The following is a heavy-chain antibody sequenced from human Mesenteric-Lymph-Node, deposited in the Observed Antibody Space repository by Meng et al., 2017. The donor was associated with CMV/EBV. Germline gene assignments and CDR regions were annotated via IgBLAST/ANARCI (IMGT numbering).Heavy chain of an antibody. CDR3: VRENFYDSSGYNRFDS. CDR1: GFTLDGYA. V-gene: IGHV3-49*04. CDR2: IRSKAYGGTT. Sequence: SLKISGTASGFTLDGYAMHWVRQTPGKGLEWVTLIRSKAYGGTTEYAASVKGRFTVSRDDSKNVAYLQMNSLKTEDTAVYYCVRENFYDSSGYNRFDSWGQGTLVTVSS. D-gene: IGHD3-22*01. J-gene: IGHJ4*02.